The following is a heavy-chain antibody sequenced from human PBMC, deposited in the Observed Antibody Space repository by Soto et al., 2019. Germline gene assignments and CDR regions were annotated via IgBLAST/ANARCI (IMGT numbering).Heavy chain of an antibody. D-gene: IGHD3-16*01. Sequence: GGSLRLSCASSGFRFSNHGMHWVRQAPGKGLEWVTLISRDGTKEFYTSSVEGRFTISRDNSKNTLFLQMNNLRAEDTAVYYCVRDDDGGPNAFDVWGQGTMVTVSS. V-gene: IGHV3-33*05. J-gene: IGHJ3*01. CDR3: VRDDDGGPNAFDV. CDR2: ISRDGTKE. CDR1: GFRFSNHG.